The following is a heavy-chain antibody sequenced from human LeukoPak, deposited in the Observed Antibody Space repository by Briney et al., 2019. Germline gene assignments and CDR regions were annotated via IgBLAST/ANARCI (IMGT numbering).Heavy chain of an antibody. V-gene: IGHV3-23*01. CDR3: AKDDQSGGYYGSGRTHEY. CDR1: GFTFSGFA. J-gene: IGHJ4*02. CDR2: ISGTGDNT. D-gene: IGHD3-10*01. Sequence: PGGSLRLSCAASGFTFSGFAMSWVRRTPGKGLEWVSGISGTGDNTLYADSVKGRFTISRDNSKNTLYLQMNSLRAEDTAVYYCAKDDQSGGYYGSGRTHEYWGQGTLVIVSS.